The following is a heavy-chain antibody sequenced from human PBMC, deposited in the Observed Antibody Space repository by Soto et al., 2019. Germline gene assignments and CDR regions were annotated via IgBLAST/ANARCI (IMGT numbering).Heavy chain of an antibody. CDR3: ARQNALDV. CDR1: GFTFSRYW. J-gene: IGHJ6*02. CDR2: INQAETQK. V-gene: IGHV3-7*01. Sequence: EVQLVESGGGLVQPGGSLRLSCEASGFTFSRYWMTWVRQASGKGLEWVANINQAETQKYYVDSVKGRFTISRDNTKNSVHLQMNSLRAEDTALYYCARQNALDVWGQGTTVTVYS.